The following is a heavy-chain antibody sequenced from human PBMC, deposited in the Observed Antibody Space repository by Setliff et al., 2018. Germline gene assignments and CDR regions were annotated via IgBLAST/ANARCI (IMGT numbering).Heavy chain of an antibody. D-gene: IGHD1-1*01. CDR3: ARDGHNVYYFDY. CDR1: GFTFSSYG. CDR2: INSDGSST. J-gene: IGHJ4*02. V-gene: IGHV3-74*01. Sequence: GGSLRLSCAASGFTFSSYGMIWVRQAPGKGLVWVSRINSDGSSTNYADSVKGQFTVSRDNAKNTLYLQMNSLRAEDTAVYYCARDGHNVYYFDYWGLGTLVTVSS.